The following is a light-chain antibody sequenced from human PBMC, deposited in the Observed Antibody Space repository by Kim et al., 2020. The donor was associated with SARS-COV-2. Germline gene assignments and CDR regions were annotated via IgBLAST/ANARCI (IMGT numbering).Light chain of an antibody. CDR1: KLGDKY. CDR3: QAWDSSSHVV. Sequence: SYELTQPPSVSVSPGQTASITCSGDKLGDKYACWYQQKPGQSPVLVIYQDSKRPSGIPERFSGSNSGNTATLTISGTQAMDEADYYCQAWDSSSHVVFGGGPQWPVL. J-gene: IGLJ2*01. CDR2: QDS. V-gene: IGLV3-1*01.